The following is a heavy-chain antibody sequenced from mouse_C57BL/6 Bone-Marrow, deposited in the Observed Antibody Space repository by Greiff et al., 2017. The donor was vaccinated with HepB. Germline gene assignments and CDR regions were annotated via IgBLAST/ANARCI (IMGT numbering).Heavy chain of an antibody. V-gene: IGHV2-2*01. CDR1: GFSLTSYG. D-gene: IGHD1-1*01. Sequence: VHLVESGPGLVQPSQSLSITCTVSGFSLTSYGVHWVRQSPGKGLEWLGVIWSGGSTDYNAAFISRLSISKDNSKSQVFFKMNSLQADDTSIYYCARRGSTTGPYFDVWGTGTTVTVSS. J-gene: IGHJ1*03. CDR3: ARRGSTTGPYFDV. CDR2: IWSGGST.